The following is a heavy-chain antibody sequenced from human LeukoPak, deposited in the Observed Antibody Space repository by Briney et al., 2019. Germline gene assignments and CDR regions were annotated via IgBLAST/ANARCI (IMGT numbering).Heavy chain of an antibody. J-gene: IGHJ4*02. CDR3: ARHRLSGRFDY. CDR2: INNDGSSQ. V-gene: IGHV3-74*01. Sequence: GGSLRLSCAASGFTFSSYWMHWVRQAPGKGLVWVSRINNDGSSQSYADSVRGRFTISRHNAKNTVYLQMNSLRAEDTAVYYCARHRLSGRFDYWGQGTLVTVSS. D-gene: IGHD3-3*01. CDR1: GFTFSSYW.